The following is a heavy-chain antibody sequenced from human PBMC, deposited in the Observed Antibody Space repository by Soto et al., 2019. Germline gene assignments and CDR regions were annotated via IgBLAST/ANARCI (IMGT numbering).Heavy chain of an antibody. CDR2: INGDGSTT. V-gene: IGHV3-74*01. D-gene: IGHD1-1*01. J-gene: IGHJ4*01. CDR1: EFIFRTYW. Sequence: GGSLRHSCATSEFIFRTYWLHGERQTPGKGLVWVSRINGDGSTTNYADSVKGRFTISRNNAKTTLYLQMNSLRAEDTAVYYCARAGITTVTYFDYWGHGTLVTVSS. CDR3: ARAGITTVTYFDY.